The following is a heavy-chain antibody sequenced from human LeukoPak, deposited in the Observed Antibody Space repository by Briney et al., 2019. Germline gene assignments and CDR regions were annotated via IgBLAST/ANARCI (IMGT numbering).Heavy chain of an antibody. CDR1: GFTFSPHA. CDR2: ISSDGSDK. V-gene: IGHV3-30-3*01. D-gene: IGHD4-4*01. Sequence: GRSLRLSCAASGFTFSPHAMHWVRQAPGKGLKWVAVISSDGSDKYYADSVKGRFTISRDNSKNTLYLQMNSLRAEDTAVYYCAKDQHSNYVQNWFDPWGQGTLVTVSS. J-gene: IGHJ5*02. CDR3: AKDQHSNYVQNWFDP.